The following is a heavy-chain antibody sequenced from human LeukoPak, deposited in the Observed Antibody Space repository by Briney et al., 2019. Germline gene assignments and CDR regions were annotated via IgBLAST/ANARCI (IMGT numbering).Heavy chain of an antibody. CDR2: IYHSGST. CDR1: GGSISSDGYY. J-gene: IGHJ4*02. V-gene: IGHV4-30-2*02. Sequence: SQTLSLTCTVSGGSISSDGYYWSWIRQPPGKGLEWIGHIYHSGSTYYNPSLRSRVTISVDRSKNQFSLKLSSVTAADTAVYYCARLTTTKTYYFDYWGQGTLVTVSS. CDR3: ARLTTTKTYYFDY. D-gene: IGHD4-17*01.